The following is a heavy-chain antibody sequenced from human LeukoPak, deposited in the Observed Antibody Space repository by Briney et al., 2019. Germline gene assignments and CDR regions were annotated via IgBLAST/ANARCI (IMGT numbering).Heavy chain of an antibody. J-gene: IGHJ3*02. CDR2: IYYSGST. D-gene: IGHD4-17*01. CDR3: AGLYGDYGPIDI. Sequence: SETLSLTCTVSGGSISSGDYYWSWIRQPPGKGLEWIGYIYYSGSTYYNPSLKSRVTISVDTSKNQFSLKLSSVTAADTAVYYCAGLYGDYGPIDIWGQGTMVTVSS. CDR1: GGSISSGDYY. V-gene: IGHV4-30-4*01.